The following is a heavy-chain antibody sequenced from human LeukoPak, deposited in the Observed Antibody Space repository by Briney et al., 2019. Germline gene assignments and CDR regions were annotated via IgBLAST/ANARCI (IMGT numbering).Heavy chain of an antibody. D-gene: IGHD6-13*01. Sequence: PSETPSLTCTVSGASISPLYWSWIRQAPGKALEFIGYIYDSGAANYNPSLKSRVTLSVDTSKNQFSLKLTSVTAADTAVHYCARGGVAAKYYFDYWGQGILVTVSS. V-gene: IGHV4-59*11. J-gene: IGHJ4*02. CDR3: ARGGVAAKYYFDY. CDR2: IYDSGAA. CDR1: GASISPLY.